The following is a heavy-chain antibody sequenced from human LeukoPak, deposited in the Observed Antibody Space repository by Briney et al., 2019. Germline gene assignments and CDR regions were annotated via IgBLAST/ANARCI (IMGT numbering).Heavy chain of an antibody. V-gene: IGHV4-59*01. CDR3: ARGRLDFDY. CDR2: IYYSGST. J-gene: IGHJ4*02. CDR1: GGSIGSYY. Sequence: SETLSLTCTVSGGSIGSYYWSWIRQPPGKGLEWIGYIYYSGSTNYNPSLKSRVTISVDTSKNQFSLKLSSVTAADTAVYYCARGRLDFDYWGQGTLVTVSS.